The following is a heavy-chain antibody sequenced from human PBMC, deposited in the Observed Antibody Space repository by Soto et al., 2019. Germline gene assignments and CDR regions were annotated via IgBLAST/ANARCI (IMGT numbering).Heavy chain of an antibody. CDR2: IGPNRGDT. V-gene: IGHV1-2*02. CDR1: GYTFTGYY. J-gene: IGHJ4*02. D-gene: IGHD1-7*01. CDR3: GRGRSGELVVFY. Sequence: QVQLVQSGAEVKKSGASVKVSCKASGYTFTGYYIRWVRQAPGQGPEWMGEIGPNRGDTRYAQKFQGRVTMTRDTSITTVYMELSNLSPDDTAVYYCGRGRSGELVVFYWGQGTLVTVYS.